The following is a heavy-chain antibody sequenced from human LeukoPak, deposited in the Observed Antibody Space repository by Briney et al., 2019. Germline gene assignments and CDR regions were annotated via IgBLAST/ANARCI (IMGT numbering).Heavy chain of an antibody. D-gene: IGHD2-15*01. CDR3: AREWGSWYLDY. Sequence: PSETLSLTCAVYGGSFSGYYWSWIRQPPGKGLEWIGYIYYSGSTNYNPSLKSRVTISVDTSKNQFSLKLSSVTAADTAVYYCAREWGSWYLDYWGQGTLVTVSS. J-gene: IGHJ4*02. V-gene: IGHV4-59*01. CDR2: IYYSGST. CDR1: GGSFSGYY.